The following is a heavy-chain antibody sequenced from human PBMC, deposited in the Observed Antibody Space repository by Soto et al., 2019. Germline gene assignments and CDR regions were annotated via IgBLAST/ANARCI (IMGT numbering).Heavy chain of an antibody. D-gene: IGHD3-3*01. CDR3: ETNHDFRIGVGGGMDV. CDR1: TYNLKTRG. V-gene: IGHV1-18*01. J-gene: IGHJ6*02. Sequence: ASVKVSGKASTYNLKTRGISWVRQAPGQGLVWVGWISGYNGNTQYGLKFHDRVTMTKDTSTTTAYLELRSLTTDETALYFCETNHDFRIGVGGGMDVCGPGTTVPVYS. CDR2: ISGYNGNT.